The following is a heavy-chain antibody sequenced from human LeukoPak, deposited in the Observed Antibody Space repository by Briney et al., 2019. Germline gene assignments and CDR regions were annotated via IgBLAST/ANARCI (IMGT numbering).Heavy chain of an antibody. CDR1: GFTFSGYW. D-gene: IGHD5-24*01. Sequence: PGGSLRLSCAASGFTFSGYWMHWVRRGPGKGLVWVSRINSDGSDTRHADSVNGRFTISRDNAKNMVFPEMNSLRVEDTAVYYCARDRDGPDYWGQGTLVTVSS. J-gene: IGHJ4*02. CDR3: ARDRDGPDY. V-gene: IGHV3-74*01. CDR2: INSDGSDT.